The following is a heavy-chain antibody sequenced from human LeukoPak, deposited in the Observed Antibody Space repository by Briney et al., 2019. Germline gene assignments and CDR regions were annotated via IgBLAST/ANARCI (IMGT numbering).Heavy chain of an antibody. CDR2: ISYHGSDK. J-gene: IGHJ3*02. CDR3: AKDVRWGTSPDAFDI. Sequence: PGGSLRLSCAASGFGFSSYALHWIRQAPGKGLEWVAVISYHGSDKYYADSVRGRFTISRDNSKNTLYLQMNSLRAEDTAVYYCAKDVRWGTSPDAFDIWGQGTMVTVSS. CDR1: GFGFSSYA. V-gene: IGHV3-30-3*01. D-gene: IGHD2-2*01.